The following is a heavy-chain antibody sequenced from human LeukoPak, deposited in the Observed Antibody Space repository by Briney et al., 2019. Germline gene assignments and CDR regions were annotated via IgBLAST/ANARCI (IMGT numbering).Heavy chain of an antibody. CDR2: INHSGST. CDR1: GGSSSGYY. D-gene: IGHD4-17*01. Sequence: SETLSLTCAVYGGSSSGYYWSWIRQPPGKGLEWIGEINHSGSTNYNPSLKSRVTISVDTSKNQFSLKLSSVTAADTAVYYCARVPHYGGTLGGWFDPWGQGTLVTVSS. V-gene: IGHV4-34*01. J-gene: IGHJ5*02. CDR3: ARVPHYGGTLGGWFDP.